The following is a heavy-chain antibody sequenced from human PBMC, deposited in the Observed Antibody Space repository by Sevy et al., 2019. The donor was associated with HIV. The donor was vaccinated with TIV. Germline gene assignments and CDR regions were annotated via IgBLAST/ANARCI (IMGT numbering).Heavy chain of an antibody. CDR3: AKDLHSGSYDAFDI. Sequence: GGSLRLSCAASGFTFSNYYMNWIRQAPGKGLEWVSSISISGRMISYADSVKGRFTISRDNSKNTLYLQMNSLRAEDTAVYYCAKDLHSGSYDAFDIWGQGTMVTVSS. V-gene: IGHV3-11*01. CDR1: GFTFSNYY. J-gene: IGHJ3*02. D-gene: IGHD1-26*01. CDR2: ISISGRMI.